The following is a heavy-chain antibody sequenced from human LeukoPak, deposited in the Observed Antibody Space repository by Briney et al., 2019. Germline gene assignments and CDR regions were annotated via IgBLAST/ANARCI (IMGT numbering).Heavy chain of an antibody. V-gene: IGHV3-53*01. CDR1: GFTFGDYG. Sequence: PGGSLRLSCTASGFTFGDYGMSWVRQAPGKGLEWVSVIYSGGSTYYADSVKGRFTISRDNSKNTLYLQMNSLRAEDTAVYYCARDTPYYYDSSGYIIWGQGTLVTVSS. CDR2: IYSGGST. CDR3: ARDTPYYYDSSGYII. J-gene: IGHJ1*01. D-gene: IGHD3-22*01.